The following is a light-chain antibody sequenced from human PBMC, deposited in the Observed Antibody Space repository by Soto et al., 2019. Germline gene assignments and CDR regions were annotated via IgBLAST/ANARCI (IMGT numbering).Light chain of an antibody. CDR1: SSDVGGYNY. CDR3: SSYAGINRV. J-gene: IGLJ1*01. Sequence: QSALTQPPSASGSPGQSVTISCTGTSSDVGGYNYVSWYQQHPGKAPKLMIYGVNKRPSGVPDRFSGSKSGNTASLTVSGLQAEDEADYYCSSYAGINRVFGTGTKLTVL. CDR2: GVN. V-gene: IGLV2-8*01.